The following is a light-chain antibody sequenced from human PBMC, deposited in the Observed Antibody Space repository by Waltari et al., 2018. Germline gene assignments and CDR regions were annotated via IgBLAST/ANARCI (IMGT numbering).Light chain of an antibody. J-gene: IGKJ2*01. CDR3: LQYNNWPYT. V-gene: IGKV3-15*01. CDR2: GAS. CDR1: QNIGTS. Sequence: EIEMTQSPASLSVSPGETAILTCRASQNIGTSLSWFHLRPGRAPRHLIYGASTRATGISARFSASGSGTEFSLTISSLQSDDFAVYYCLQYNNWPYTFGQGTRLESK.